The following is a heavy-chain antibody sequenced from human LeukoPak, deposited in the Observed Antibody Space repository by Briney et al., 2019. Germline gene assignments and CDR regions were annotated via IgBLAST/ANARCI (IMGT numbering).Heavy chain of an antibody. Sequence: GESLKISCEGSGYSFTSYWIGWVRQMPGKGLEWMGIIYPGDSDTRYSPSFQGQVTISADKSISTAYLQWSSLKASDTAMYYCARLGEDYDILTGYYTGWGQGTLVTVSS. D-gene: IGHD3-9*01. CDR3: ARLGEDYDILTGYYTG. J-gene: IGHJ4*02. CDR2: IYPGDSDT. CDR1: GYSFTSYW. V-gene: IGHV5-51*01.